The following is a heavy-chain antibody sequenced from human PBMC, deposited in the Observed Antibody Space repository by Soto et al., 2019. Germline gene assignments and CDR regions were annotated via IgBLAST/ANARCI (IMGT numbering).Heavy chain of an antibody. Sequence: ASVKVSCKSSGYTSTSHGLSWVRQAPGQGPEWMGWISTWNDGKTDAQKFRGRVTMTTDTPTSTAYMELRDQRSADTAVYYCARLNSYYAVNYWGLGTLVTVSS. CDR3: ARLNSYYAVNY. V-gene: IGHV1-18*04. CDR1: GYTSTSHG. D-gene: IGHD3-22*01. J-gene: IGHJ4*02. CDR2: ISTWNDGK.